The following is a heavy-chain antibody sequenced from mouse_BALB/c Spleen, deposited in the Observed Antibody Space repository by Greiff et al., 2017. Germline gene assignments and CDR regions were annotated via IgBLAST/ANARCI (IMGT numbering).Heavy chain of an antibody. Sequence: VKLVESGPGLVAPSQSLSITCTVSGFSLTGYGVHWVRQPPGKGLEWLGVIWAGGSTNYNSALMSRLSISKDNSKSQVFLKMNSLQTDDTAMYYCARERKLGDAMDYWGQGTSVTVSS. J-gene: IGHJ4*01. V-gene: IGHV2-9*02. CDR1: GFSLTGYG. CDR2: IWAGGST. D-gene: IGHD4-1*01. CDR3: ARERKLGDAMDY.